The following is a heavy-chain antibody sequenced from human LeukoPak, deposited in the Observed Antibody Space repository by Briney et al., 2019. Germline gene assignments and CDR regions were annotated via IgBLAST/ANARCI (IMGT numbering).Heavy chain of an antibody. J-gene: IGHJ4*02. CDR3: ARAAIQLVPAAFYYFDY. CDR2: ISSSGNSI. V-gene: IGHV3-48*01. D-gene: IGHD2-2*01. CDR1: GFTFSNHG. Sequence: PGGSLILSCAASGFTFSNHGMSWVRQAPGKGLEWVSYISSSGNSIYFGDSVKGRFTVSRDNAKNSLYLQMNSLRAEDTAVYYCARAAIQLVPAAFYYFDYWGQGNLVTVSS.